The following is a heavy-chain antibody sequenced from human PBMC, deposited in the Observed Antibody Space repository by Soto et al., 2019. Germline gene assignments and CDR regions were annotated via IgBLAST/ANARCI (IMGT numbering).Heavy chain of an antibody. CDR3: SRHTHPTLWELHYFDD. D-gene: IGHD3-10*01. Sequence: SETLSLTCTVSGGSISSSSYYWGWIRQPPGKGLEWIGSIYYSGSTYYNPSLKSRVTISVDTSKNQFSLKLSSVTAADTAVYYCSRHTHPTLWELHYFDDGGQGTLVSVSS. CDR2: IYYSGST. V-gene: IGHV4-39*01. J-gene: IGHJ4*02. CDR1: GGSISSSSYY.